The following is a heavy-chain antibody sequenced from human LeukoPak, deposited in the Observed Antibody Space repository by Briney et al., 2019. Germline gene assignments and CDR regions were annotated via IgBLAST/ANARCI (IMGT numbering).Heavy chain of an antibody. D-gene: IGHD3-22*01. CDR1: GYTFTGYY. V-gene: IGHV1-2*06. J-gene: IGHJ4*02. Sequence: ASVKVSCKASGYTFTGYYMHWVRQAPGQGLEWMARINPNSGGTNYAQKFQGRVTMTRDTSISTAYMELSRLRSDDTAVYYCARVPRYNYDSSGYYFGYWGQGNLVTVSS. CDR2: INPNSGGT. CDR3: ARVPRYNYDSSGYYFGY.